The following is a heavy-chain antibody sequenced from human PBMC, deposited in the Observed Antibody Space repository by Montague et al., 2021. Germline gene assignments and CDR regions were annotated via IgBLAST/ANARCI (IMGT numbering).Heavy chain of an antibody. J-gene: IGHJ4*02. CDR1: GASFKAYY. CDR3: MGWSGFASGDF. D-gene: IGHD3-3*01. CDR2: MKPSGAS. Sequence: SETLSLTCAVYGASFKAYYWSWIRQPPGKGLEWIGEMKPSGASNYNPSLTSRVTISVDIPKKQFSLNLRSMTAADTAMYYCMGWSGFASGDFWGQGTQVIVAS. V-gene: IGHV4-34*01.